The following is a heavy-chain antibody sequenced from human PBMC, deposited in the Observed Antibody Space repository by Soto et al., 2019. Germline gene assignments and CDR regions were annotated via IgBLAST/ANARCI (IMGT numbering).Heavy chain of an antibody. Sequence: QVQLVQSGAEVKKPGSSVKVSCKASGGTFNNYPITWVRQAPGEGLEWMGGSLPIFGTANYAQKFHGRVTISVDESTSTAYMKLSSLRSEDTAVYYCARGRGYSGDDHYYYFDMDVWGQGTTVTVSS. CDR3: ARGRGYSGDDHYYYFDMDV. V-gene: IGHV1-69*01. CDR1: GGTFNNYP. CDR2: SLPIFGTA. D-gene: IGHD5-12*01. J-gene: IGHJ6*02.